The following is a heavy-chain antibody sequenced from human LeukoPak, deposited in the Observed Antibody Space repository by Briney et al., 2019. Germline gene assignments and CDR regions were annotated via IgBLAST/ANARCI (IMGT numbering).Heavy chain of an antibody. J-gene: IGHJ3*01. D-gene: IGHD3-16*01. CDR1: GFTVSSNS. CDR3: ARDFLHLGG. V-gene: IGHV3-53*01. CDR2: IYSGVGP. Sequence: GGSLRLSCTVSGFTVSSNSMSWVRQAPGKGLEWVSFIYSGVGPHYSDSVKGRFTISRDNAKNMLYLQMNSLRAEDTAVYYCARDFLHLGGWGQGTMVTVSS.